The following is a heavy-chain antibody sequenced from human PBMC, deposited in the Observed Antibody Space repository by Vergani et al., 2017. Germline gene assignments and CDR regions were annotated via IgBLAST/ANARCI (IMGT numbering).Heavy chain of an antibody. CDR1: GFLFSDYW. CDR2: IKQDGSEE. Sequence: EVQLLESGGGLAQPGGSLRLSCAASGFLFSDYWLNWVRQSPGGGLEWVANIKQDGSEEFYVDSVKGRFTISRDNAKNSVFLQINGLRAEDTAVYYCTKGSRGYTGYFFDYWGQGTLATVSS. D-gene: IGHD5-12*01. CDR3: TKGSRGYTGYFFDY. V-gene: IGHV3-7*01. J-gene: IGHJ4*02.